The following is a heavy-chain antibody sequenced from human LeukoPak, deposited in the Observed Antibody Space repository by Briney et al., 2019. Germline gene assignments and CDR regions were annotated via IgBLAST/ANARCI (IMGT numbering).Heavy chain of an antibody. J-gene: IGHJ4*02. V-gene: IGHV3-74*01. CDR2: INSDGSST. Sequence: PGGSLRLSCAASGFTFSSYWMHWVGKAPGKGLMGVSRINSDGSSTSYADSVKGRFTISRDNAKNTLYLQMNSLRAEDTAVYYCARGGYCSSTSCYTGYFDYWGQGTLVTVSS. CDR1: GFTFSSYW. D-gene: IGHD2-2*02. CDR3: ARGGYCSSTSCYTGYFDY.